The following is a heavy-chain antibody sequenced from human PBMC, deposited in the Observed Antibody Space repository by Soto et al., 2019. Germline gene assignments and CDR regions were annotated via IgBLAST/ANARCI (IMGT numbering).Heavy chain of an antibody. CDR2: IYHSGST. D-gene: IGHD5-12*01. V-gene: IGHV4-4*02. J-gene: IGHJ6*02. Sequence: SETLSLTCAVSGGSISSSNWWSWVRQPPGKGLEWIGEIYHSGSTNYNPSLKSRVTISVDKSKNQFSLKLSSVTAADTAVYYCARDLGGYEDYYYDYGMDVWGQGTTVTVSS. CDR1: GGSISSSNW. CDR3: ARDLGGYEDYYYDYGMDV.